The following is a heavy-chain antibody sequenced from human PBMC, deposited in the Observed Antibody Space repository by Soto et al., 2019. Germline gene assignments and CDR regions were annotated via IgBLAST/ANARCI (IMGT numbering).Heavy chain of an antibody. CDR3: VRDSGAKLSSS. Sequence: SETLSLTCTVSGASITSHYWRWIRQHPGKGLEWIGHISHSGNANYDPSLRGRLTISFDTSRNQFSLQVFSVTAADTSVYYCVRDSGAKLSSSWGQGTLVTVSS. CDR2: ISHSGNA. D-gene: IGHD6-13*01. V-gene: IGHV4-59*11. J-gene: IGHJ4*02. CDR1: GASITSHY.